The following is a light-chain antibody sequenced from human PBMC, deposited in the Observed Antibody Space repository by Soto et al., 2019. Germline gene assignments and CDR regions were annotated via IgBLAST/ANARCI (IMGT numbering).Light chain of an antibody. CDR1: QSVRSN. CDR3: QQYDNWPPT. J-gene: IGKJ5*01. CDR2: GAS. Sequence: IVMTQSPATLSMSPGERATLSCRAGQSVRSNLAWYHQKPGQAPRLLIYGASTRATGIPARFSGSGCGMYFSPTINSLQSEDFVVYYCQQYDNWPPTLGKGTRREIK. V-gene: IGKV3D-15*01.